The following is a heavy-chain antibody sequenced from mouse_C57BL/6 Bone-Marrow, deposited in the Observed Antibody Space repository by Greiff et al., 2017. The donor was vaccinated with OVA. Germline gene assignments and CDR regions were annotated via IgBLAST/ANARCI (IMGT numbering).Heavy chain of an antibody. CDR2: IYPGSGST. Sequence: QVQLQQPGAELVKPGASVKMSCKASGYTFTSYWITWVKQRPGQGLEWIGDIYPGSGSTNYNEKFKSKATLTVVTSSSTAYMQLSSLTSEDSAVYYWARGTAWFAYWGQGTLVTVSA. J-gene: IGHJ3*01. CDR1: GYTFTSYW. V-gene: IGHV1-55*01. CDR3: ARGTAWFAY. D-gene: IGHD3-3*01.